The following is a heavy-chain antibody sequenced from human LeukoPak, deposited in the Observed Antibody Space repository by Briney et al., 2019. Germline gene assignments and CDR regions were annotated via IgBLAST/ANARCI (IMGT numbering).Heavy chain of an antibody. CDR2: ISYDGSNK. CDR1: GFTFSSYA. D-gene: IGHD3-10*01. Sequence: GGSLRLSCAASGFTFSSYAMHWVRQAPGKGLEWVAVISYDGSNKYYADSVKGRFTISRDNSKNTLYLQMNSLRAEDTAVYYCAGFREGDPQAFDIWGQGTMVTVSS. J-gene: IGHJ3*02. V-gene: IGHV3-30-3*01. CDR3: AGFREGDPQAFDI.